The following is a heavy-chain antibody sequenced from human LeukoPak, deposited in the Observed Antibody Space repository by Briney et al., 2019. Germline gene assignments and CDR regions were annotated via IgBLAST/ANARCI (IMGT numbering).Heavy chain of an antibody. J-gene: IGHJ4*02. CDR2: IYYSGST. D-gene: IGHD5-18*01. V-gene: IGHV4-39*01. CDR1: GGSIRSSSYY. CDR3: ARNTYGSSDFDY. Sequence: SETLSLTCTVSGGSIRSSSYYWGWIRQPPGKGLEWIGSIYYSGSTYYNPSLESRVTISVDTSKNQFSLKLSSVTAADTAVYYCARNTYGSSDFDYWGQGTLVTVSS.